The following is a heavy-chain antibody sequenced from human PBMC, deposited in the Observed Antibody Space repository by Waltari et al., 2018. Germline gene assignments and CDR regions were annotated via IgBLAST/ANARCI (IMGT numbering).Heavy chain of an antibody. CDR2: IQDDVSIK. CDR1: GFTLGNYG. V-gene: IGHV3-33*05. CDR3: AREYSRICFHALDG. Sequence: QVHVVESGGGVVQPGGSLRLSCAASGFTLGNYGMHWVRRAPGKGLEWWAVIQDDVSIKNYADSVKGRFTISRENSKNTLYLEMKSLRAEDTAVYYCAREYSRICFHALDGWGQGTAVTVSS. J-gene: IGHJ6*02. D-gene: IGHD6-13*01.